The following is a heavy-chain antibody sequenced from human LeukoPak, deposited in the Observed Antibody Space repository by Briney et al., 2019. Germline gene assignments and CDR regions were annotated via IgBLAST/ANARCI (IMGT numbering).Heavy chain of an antibody. CDR2: IRSDGSNK. D-gene: IGHD3-3*01. J-gene: IGHJ6*03. V-gene: IGHV3-30*02. CDR1: GFTFSSYG. Sequence: GGSLRLSCAASGFTFSSYGMHWVRQAPGKGLEWVAFIRSDGSNKYHADSVKGRFTISRDNSKNTLYLQMNSLRAEDTAVYYCAKIGRRYDFWTGYYEEEVDYMDVWGKGTTVTVSS. CDR3: AKIGRRYDFWTGYYEEEVDYMDV.